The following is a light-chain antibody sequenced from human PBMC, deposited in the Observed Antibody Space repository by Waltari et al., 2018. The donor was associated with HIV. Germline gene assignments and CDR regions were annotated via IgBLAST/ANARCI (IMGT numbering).Light chain of an antibody. CDR2: SNN. Sequence: QSVLTQPPSASGPPGQRVTLSCSGSSSTIGSNTVNCYRQLPGTAPKLLIYSNNQRPSGVADRVSGSKSGTSASLAISGLQSEDEADYYCAAWDDSLNGVVFGGGTKLTVL. CDR1: SSTIGSNT. J-gene: IGLJ2*01. CDR3: AAWDDSLNGVV. V-gene: IGLV1-44*01.